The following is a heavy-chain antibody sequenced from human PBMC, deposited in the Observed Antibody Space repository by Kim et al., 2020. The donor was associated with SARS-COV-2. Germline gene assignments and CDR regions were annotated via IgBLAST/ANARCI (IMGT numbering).Heavy chain of an antibody. J-gene: IGHJ6*02. CDR1: VFTVSSNY. CDR2: IYSGGST. Sequence: GGSLRLSCAASVFTVSSNYMSWVRQAPGKGLEWVSVIYSGGSTYYADSVKGRFTISRDNSKNTLYLQMNSLRAEDTAVYYCSRDNGYYYGMDVWGQGTTVTVSS. V-gene: IGHV3-53*01. CDR3: SRDNGYYYGMDV.